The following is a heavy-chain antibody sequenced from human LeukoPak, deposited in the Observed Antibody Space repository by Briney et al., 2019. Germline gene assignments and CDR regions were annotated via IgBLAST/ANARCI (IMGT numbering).Heavy chain of an antibody. Sequence: SETLSLTCAVYGGSFSGYYWSWIRQPPGKGLEWIGEINHSGSTNYNPSLKSRVTISVDTSKNQFSLKLSSVTAADTAVYYCAYCSSTSCYYRPSFDYWGQGTLVTVSS. J-gene: IGHJ4*02. D-gene: IGHD2-2*01. CDR3: AYCSSTSCYYRPSFDY. CDR2: INHSGST. CDR1: GGSFSGYY. V-gene: IGHV4-34*01.